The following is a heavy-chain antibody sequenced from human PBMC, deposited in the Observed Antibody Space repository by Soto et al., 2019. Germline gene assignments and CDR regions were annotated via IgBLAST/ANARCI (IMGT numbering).Heavy chain of an antibody. Sequence: QVQLQQWGAGLLKPSETLSLTCAVYGGSFSGYYWSWIRQPPGKGLELIGEINHSGSTNYNPSLKSRVPISVDTSKNQFSLKLSSVTAADTAVYYCAASYVWGSYSPRDWGQGTLVTVSS. V-gene: IGHV4-34*01. CDR3: AASYVWGSYSPRD. CDR1: GGSFSGYY. CDR2: INHSGST. D-gene: IGHD3-16*01. J-gene: IGHJ4*02.